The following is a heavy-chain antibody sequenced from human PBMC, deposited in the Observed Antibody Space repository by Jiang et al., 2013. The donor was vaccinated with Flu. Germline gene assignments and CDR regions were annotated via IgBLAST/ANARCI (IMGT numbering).Heavy chain of an antibody. CDR3: TRVNDFWSDSYPLWFFDL. D-gene: IGHD3-3*01. CDR1: GYTFTSYD. Sequence: GAEVKKPGASVKLSCKASGYTFTSYDINWVRQAPGQGLEWVGWMNPNNGNTGYAKKFQGRVTMTRDTSESTAYMELSSLTPDDRAVYYCTRVNDFWSDSYPLWFFDLWGRGTLV. V-gene: IGHV1-8*02. J-gene: IGHJ2*01. CDR2: MNPNNGNT.